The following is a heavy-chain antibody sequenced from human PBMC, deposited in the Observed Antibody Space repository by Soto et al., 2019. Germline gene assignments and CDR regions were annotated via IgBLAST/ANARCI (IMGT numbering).Heavy chain of an antibody. CDR1: GYTFTHYY. CDR3: ARGVFGVASYYYYGMDV. J-gene: IGHJ6*02. Sequence: ASVKVSCKTSGYTFTHYYMHWVRLAPGQGLEWMGVINPGGGYTTYAQKFQGRVTMTRDTSTSTVYMELSSLRSEDTAVYYCARGVFGVASYYYYGMDVWGQGTTVTVAS. V-gene: IGHV1-46*01. CDR2: INPGGGYT. D-gene: IGHD3-3*01.